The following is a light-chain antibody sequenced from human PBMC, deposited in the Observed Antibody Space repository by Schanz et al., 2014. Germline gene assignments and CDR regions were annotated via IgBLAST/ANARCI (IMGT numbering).Light chain of an antibody. J-gene: IGLJ3*02. CDR3: RSYDVSLSGWV. CDR2: EGS. V-gene: IGLV2-14*02. Sequence: QSALTQPASVSGSPGQSITISCTGTSSDVGGYNLVSWYQHHPGKAPKLMIYEGSKRPSGVYNRFSGSKSGNTASLTISGLPAEDEADYCCRSYDVSLSGWVFGGGTKLTVL. CDR1: SSDVGGYNL.